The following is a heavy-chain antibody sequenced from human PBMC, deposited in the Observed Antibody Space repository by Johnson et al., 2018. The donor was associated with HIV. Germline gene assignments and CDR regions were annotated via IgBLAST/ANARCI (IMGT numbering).Heavy chain of an antibody. CDR2: ISYDGSNK. J-gene: IGHJ3*02. CDR3: ARGSRYTHDNDDVYLLHAFDI. CDR1: GFTFSSYT. V-gene: IGHV3-30-3*01. D-gene: IGHD3-16*01. Sequence: QVQLVESGGGVVQPGRSLRLSCAASGFTFSSYTMYWVRQAPGKGLEWVAVISYDGSNKYYADSVKGRFTISRDNSKNTLYLQMNSLRAEDTAVYYCARGSRYTHDNDDVYLLHAFDIWGQGTMVTVSS.